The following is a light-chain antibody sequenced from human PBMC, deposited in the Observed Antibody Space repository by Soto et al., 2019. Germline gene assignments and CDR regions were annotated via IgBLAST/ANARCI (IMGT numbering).Light chain of an antibody. CDR1: QSVGSN. Sequence: EIVMTQFPATLSLSPGERATLSCRASQSVGSNLAWYQQKPGQGPRLLIYGASTRATGIPVRFSGSGYGTEFTLTISSLQSEDFVVYYCQHYNPWPGFGQGTQLEIK. V-gene: IGKV3-15*01. J-gene: IGKJ2*01. CDR3: QHYNPWPG. CDR2: GAS.